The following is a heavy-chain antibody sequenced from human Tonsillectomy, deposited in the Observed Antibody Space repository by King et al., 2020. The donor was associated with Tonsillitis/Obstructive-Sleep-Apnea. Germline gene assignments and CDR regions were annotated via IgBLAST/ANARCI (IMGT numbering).Heavy chain of an antibody. J-gene: IGHJ6*03. CDR2: ISPYNGNT. V-gene: IGHV1-18*01. CDR1: GYTFSNYV. Sequence: VQLVQSGAEVKKPGASVKVSCKASGYTFSNYVISWVRQAPGQGLEWMGWISPYNGNTNYAQKVQGRVTMTTDTSTSTAYMELRSLRSDDTAVYYCERLEVESYFSFYHYMAVWGKGTTVTVSS. D-gene: IGHD1-1*01. CDR3: ERLEVESYFSFYHYMAV.